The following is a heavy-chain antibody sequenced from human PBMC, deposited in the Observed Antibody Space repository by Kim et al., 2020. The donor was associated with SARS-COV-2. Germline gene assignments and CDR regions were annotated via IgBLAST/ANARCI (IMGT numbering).Heavy chain of an antibody. V-gene: IGHV5-51*01. CDR3: ARHIAGTTTDYYYYGMDV. CDR2: IYPGDSDS. CDR1: GYTFTNYW. Sequence: GESLKISCKTSGYTFTNYWIGWVRQMPGEGLEWMGNIYPGDSDSKYSPSFQGQASFSVDKSISTAYLHWSSLRASDTAIYYCARHIAGTTTDYYYYGMDVWGVGATVTISS. D-gene: IGHD1-7*01. J-gene: IGHJ6*04.